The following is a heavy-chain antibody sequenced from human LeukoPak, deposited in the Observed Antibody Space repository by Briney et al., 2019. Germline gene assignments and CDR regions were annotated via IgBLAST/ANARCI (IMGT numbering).Heavy chain of an antibody. D-gene: IGHD5-12*01. CDR1: GFTFSSYG. V-gene: IGHV3-30*03. CDR3: GSGFYFDY. Sequence: GRSLRLSCAASGFTFSSYGMHWVRQAPGKGLEWVAVISYDGSNKYYADSVKGRFTISRDNSKNTLYLQMNSLRAEDTAVYYCGSGFYFDYWGRGTLVTVSS. CDR2: ISYDGSNK. J-gene: IGHJ4*02.